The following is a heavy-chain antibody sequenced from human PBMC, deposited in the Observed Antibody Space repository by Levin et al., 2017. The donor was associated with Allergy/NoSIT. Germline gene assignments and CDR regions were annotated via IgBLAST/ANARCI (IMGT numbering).Heavy chain of an antibody. Sequence: NSSETLSLTCTVSGDSISSFYWTWIRQPPGKGLEWIGYIYYSGSTNHNPSLKSRVSMSVDMSKNQFSLKLTSVTAADTAVYYCARVAGWQPWDAFDIWGQGTMVTVSS. D-gene: IGHD6-19*01. CDR1: GDSISSFY. V-gene: IGHV4-59*01. J-gene: IGHJ3*02. CDR3: ARVAGWQPWDAFDI. CDR2: IYYSGST.